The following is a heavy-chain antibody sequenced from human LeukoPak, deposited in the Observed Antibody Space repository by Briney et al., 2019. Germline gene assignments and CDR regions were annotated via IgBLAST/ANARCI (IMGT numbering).Heavy chain of an antibody. CDR3: AKEMGHSPHSSGTYWSDGGVGLDC. CDR1: GFTFNNQA. V-gene: IGHV3-23*01. J-gene: IGHJ4*02. CDR2: LRGSGDST. D-gene: IGHD3-10*01. Sequence: PGVCLRLSCAASGFTFNNQATMWVRQAPGKGRVWVSALRGSGDSTFFAATVEGRFTISRDNSENTMSLQMNSLGAEDTAVYYCAKEMGHSPHSSGTYWSDGGVGLDCWGQGTLVTASS.